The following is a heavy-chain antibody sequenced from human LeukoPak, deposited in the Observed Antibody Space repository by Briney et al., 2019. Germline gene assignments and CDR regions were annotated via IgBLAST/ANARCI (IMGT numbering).Heavy chain of an antibody. V-gene: IGHV1-69*04. J-gene: IGHJ4*02. CDR3: ASLVPWG. Sequence: SVKVSCEASGGTFSSYAISWVRQAPGQGLEWMGRIIPILGIANYAQKFQGRVTITANKSTSTAYMELSSLRSEDTAVYYCASLVPWGWGQGTLVTVSS. CDR1: GGTFSSYA. D-gene: IGHD7-27*01. CDR2: IIPILGIA.